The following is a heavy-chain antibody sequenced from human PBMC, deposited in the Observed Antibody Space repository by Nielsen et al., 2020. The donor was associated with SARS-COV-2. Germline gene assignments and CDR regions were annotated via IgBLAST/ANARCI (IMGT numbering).Heavy chain of an antibody. V-gene: IGHV1-3*01. D-gene: IGHD6-13*01. CDR2: INAGNGNT. CDR1: GYTFTSYA. J-gene: IGHJ4*02. CDR3: ARVNRPIAYYYFDY. Sequence: ASVKVSCKASGYTFTSYAMHWVHQAPGQRLEWMGWINAGNGNTKYSQKFQGRVTITRDTSASTAYMELSSLRSEDTAVYYCARVNRPIAYYYFDYWGQGTLVTVSS.